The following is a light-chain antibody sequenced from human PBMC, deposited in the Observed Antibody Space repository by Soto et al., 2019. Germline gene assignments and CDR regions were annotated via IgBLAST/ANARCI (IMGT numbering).Light chain of an antibody. J-gene: IGKJ4*01. CDR3: QQYGSSPILT. CDR1: QSVSSTN. V-gene: IGKV3-20*01. Sequence: EIMLTQSPGTLSLSPGERATLSCRASQSVSSTNLAWYQQKPGQAPRLLIYGASSRATGIPDRFSGSGSGTDFTFTISRLETEDGVVYYCQQYGSSPILTFGGGTKVEIK. CDR2: GAS.